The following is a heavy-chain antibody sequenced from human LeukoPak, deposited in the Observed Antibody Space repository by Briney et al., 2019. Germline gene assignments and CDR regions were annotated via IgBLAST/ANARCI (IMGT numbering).Heavy chain of an antibody. V-gene: IGHV3-48*03. CDR2: ISSSGSTI. D-gene: IGHD4-17*01. CDR1: GFTFSSYE. J-gene: IGHJ3*02. Sequence: GGSLRLSCAASGFTFSSYEMNWVRQAPGKGLEWVSYISSSGSTIYYADSVKGRFTISRDNAKNSLYLQMNSLRAEDTAVYYCARVVWMTTVTSLDAFDIWGQGTMVTVSS. CDR3: ARVVWMTTVTSLDAFDI.